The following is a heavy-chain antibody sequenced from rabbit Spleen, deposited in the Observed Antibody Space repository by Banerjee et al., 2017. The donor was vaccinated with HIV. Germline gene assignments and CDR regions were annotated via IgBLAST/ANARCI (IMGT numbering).Heavy chain of an antibody. V-gene: IGHV1S40*01. CDR2: INCATGKP. Sequence: QSLEESGGDLVKLGASLTLTCPASGFSFISDYYFCWVSQAPGKGLEWIACINCATGKPVYATWAKGRFTISTTSSTTVTLQMTSLTAADTATHFCARDLAGVIGWKFYLWGPGTLVTVS. CDR1: GFSFISDYY. CDR3: ARDLAGVIGWKFYL. J-gene: IGHJ4*01. D-gene: IGHD4-1*01.